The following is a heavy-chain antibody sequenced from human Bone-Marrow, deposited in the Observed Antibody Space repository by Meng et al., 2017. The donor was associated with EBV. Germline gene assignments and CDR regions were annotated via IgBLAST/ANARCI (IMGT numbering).Heavy chain of an antibody. CDR3: ARGMAEGGVAREDY. J-gene: IGHJ4*02. D-gene: IGHD2-21*01. Sequence: LVEAGAGLFQPGGSLSPSCAASGFIVSKNYRSWVRQAPGKGLEWVSVIFDGDNTFHADSVKGRFTISRDNSKNMVYLRMNTLRVDDTAVYYCARGMAEGGVAREDYWGQGTLVTVSS. V-gene: IGHV3-53*01. CDR2: IFDGDNT. CDR1: GFIVSKNY.